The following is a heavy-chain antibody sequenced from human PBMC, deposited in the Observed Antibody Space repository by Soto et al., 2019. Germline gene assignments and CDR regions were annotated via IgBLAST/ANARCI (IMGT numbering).Heavy chain of an antibody. D-gene: IGHD3-16*02. CDR2: IYASGAT. J-gene: IGHJ4*02. Sequence: ASETLSLTCTASGGSISTYYWSWIRQPPGGTLEWIGYIYASGATTYNPSLESRVTMSVDMPNNEFSLELTSLTAADTAVYYRPRFHSFDRSIYHYYFDFWRKRPLVTASS. CDR1: GGSISTYY. CDR3: PRFHSFDRSIYHYYFDF. V-gene: IGHV4-59*01.